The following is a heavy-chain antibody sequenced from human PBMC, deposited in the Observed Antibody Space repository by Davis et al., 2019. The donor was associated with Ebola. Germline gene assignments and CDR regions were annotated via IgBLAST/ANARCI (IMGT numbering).Heavy chain of an antibody. CDR1: GFTFSSYW. J-gene: IGHJ5*02. CDR3: AKDRSSAWFDP. V-gene: IGHV3-7*03. D-gene: IGHD6-19*01. CDR2: IKQDGSEK. Sequence: PGGSLRLSCAASGFTFSSYWMSWVRQAPGKGLEWVANIKQDGSEKYYVDSVKGRFTISRDNAKNTLYLQMNSLRAEDTAVYYCAKDRSSAWFDPWGQGTLVTVSS.